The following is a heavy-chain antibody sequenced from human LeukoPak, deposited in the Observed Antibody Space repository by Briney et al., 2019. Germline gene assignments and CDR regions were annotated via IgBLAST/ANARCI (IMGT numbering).Heavy chain of an antibody. J-gene: IGHJ4*02. Sequence: ASVKASCKASGYTFTSYGISWVRQAPGQGLEWMGIINPSGGSTSYAQKFQGRVTMTRDTSTSTVYMELSSLRSEDTAVYYCARAPTVTTNFDYWGQGTLVTVSS. D-gene: IGHD4-17*01. CDR1: GYTFTSYG. CDR2: INPSGGST. CDR3: ARAPTVTTNFDY. V-gene: IGHV1-46*01.